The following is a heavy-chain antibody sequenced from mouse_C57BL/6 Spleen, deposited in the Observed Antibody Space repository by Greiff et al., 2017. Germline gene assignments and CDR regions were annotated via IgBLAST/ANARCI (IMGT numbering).Heavy chain of an antibody. Sequence: VQVVESGPGLVQPSQSLSITCTVSGFSLTSYGVHWVRQSPGKGLEWLGVIWSGGSTDYNAAFISRLSISKDNSKSQVFFKMNSLQADDTAIYYCARAYYDYDEVFAYWGQGTLVTVSA. CDR1: GFSLTSYG. V-gene: IGHV2-2*01. J-gene: IGHJ3*01. D-gene: IGHD2-4*01. CDR2: IWSGGST. CDR3: ARAYYDYDEVFAY.